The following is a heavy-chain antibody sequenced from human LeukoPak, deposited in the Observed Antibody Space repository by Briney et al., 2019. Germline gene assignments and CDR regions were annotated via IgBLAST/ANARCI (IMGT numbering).Heavy chain of an antibody. CDR1: GFTFSSYG. Sequence: PGGSLRLSCAASGFTFSSYGMHWVRQAPGKGLEWVAVILNDGINKNYADSVKGRFTISRDNSKNTLYLQMNSLRAEDTALYYCATEIIRRCNGSRQDGMDVWGQGTTVTVSS. V-gene: IGHV3-30*02. D-gene: IGHD1-26*01. J-gene: IGHJ6*02. CDR2: ILNDGINK. CDR3: ATEIIRRCNGSRQDGMDV.